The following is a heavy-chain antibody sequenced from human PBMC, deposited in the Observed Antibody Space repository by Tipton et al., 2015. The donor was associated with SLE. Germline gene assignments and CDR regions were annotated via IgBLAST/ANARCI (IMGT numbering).Heavy chain of an antibody. CDR3: ARVITESSGWYAYYYYMDV. CDR1: GFTVSSNY. D-gene: IGHD6-19*01. CDR2: IYSGGST. Sequence: SLRLSCAASGFTVSSNYMSWVRQAPGKGLEWVSVIYSGGSTYYADSVKGRFTISRDNSKNTLYLQMNSLRAEDTAVYYCARVITESSGWYAYYYYMDVWGKGTTVTVSS. V-gene: IGHV3-53*01. J-gene: IGHJ6*03.